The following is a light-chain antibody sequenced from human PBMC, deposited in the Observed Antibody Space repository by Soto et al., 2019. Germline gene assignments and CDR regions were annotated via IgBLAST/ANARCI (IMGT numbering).Light chain of an antibody. CDR3: SSFTTSYFYV. V-gene: IGLV2-14*01. CDR2: GVT. Sequence: QSVVTQPASVSGSLGQSITISCTGSGSDIGAYNYVSWYQQHPGKAPKLLIHGVTRRPSGVSSRFSASKSAYTASLTISGLQAEDEANYYCSSFTTSYFYVFGPGTKVTVL. J-gene: IGLJ1*01. CDR1: GSDIGAYNY.